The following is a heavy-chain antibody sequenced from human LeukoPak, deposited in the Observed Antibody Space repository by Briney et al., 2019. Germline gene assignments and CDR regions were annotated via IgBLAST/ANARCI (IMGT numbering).Heavy chain of an antibody. CDR3: ATHLLVGWVRGSDYFDS. V-gene: IGHV4-39*01. D-gene: IGHD3-10*01. CDR2: IHYRGVT. CDR1: GDSISGFTYY. Sequence: SETLSLTCTVSGDSISGFTYYWDWIRQPPGKGLEWLGNIHYRGVTSYNPSLKSRVTISTDMSKNQFSLKLSSVTAADTAVYYCATHLLVGWVRGSDYFDSWGQGTLVTVSS. J-gene: IGHJ4*02.